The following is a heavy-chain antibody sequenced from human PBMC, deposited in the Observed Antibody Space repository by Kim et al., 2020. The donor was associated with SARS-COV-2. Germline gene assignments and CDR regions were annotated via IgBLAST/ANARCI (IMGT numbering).Heavy chain of an antibody. Sequence: GGSLRLSCAASGFTFSNAWMSWVRQAPGKGLEWVGRIKSKTDGGTTDYAAPVKGRFTISRDDSKNTLYLQMNSLKTEDTAVYYCTTDSQPGVSGCSGGSCYASLDYYYYYGMDVWGQGTTVTVSS. CDR3: TTDSQPGVSGCSGGSCYASLDYYYYYGMDV. J-gene: IGHJ6*02. V-gene: IGHV3-15*01. D-gene: IGHD2-15*01. CDR1: GFTFSNAW. CDR2: IKSKTDGGTT.